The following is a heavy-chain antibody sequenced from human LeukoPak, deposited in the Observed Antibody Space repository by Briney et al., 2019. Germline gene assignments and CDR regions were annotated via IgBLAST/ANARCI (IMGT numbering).Heavy chain of an antibody. CDR2: ISGSGGST. CDR3: AKDVPGSYDILTVDY. J-gene: IGHJ4*02. V-gene: IGHV3-23*01. CDR1: GFTFSSYA. D-gene: IGHD3-9*01. Sequence: GGYLRLSCAASGFTFSSYAMSWVRQAPGKGLEWVSAISGSGGSTYYADSVKGRFTISRDNSKNTLYLQMNSLRAEDTAVYYCAKDVPGSYDILTVDYWGQGTLVTVSS.